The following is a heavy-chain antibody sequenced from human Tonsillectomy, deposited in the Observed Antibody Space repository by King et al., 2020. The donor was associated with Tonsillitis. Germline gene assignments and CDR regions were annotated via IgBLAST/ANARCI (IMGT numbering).Heavy chain of an antibody. CDR1: GGSFRTYA. J-gene: IGHJ4*02. D-gene: IGHD5-12*01. V-gene: IGHV1-69*12. Sequence: IQLVQSGAEVKKPGSSVKVSCKASGGSFRTYAINWVRQAPGQGLEWMGGIIPISVTTNYAQKFQGRVTITADESTTTAYMDLSSLRSEDTAVYYCARVAKTSGYDIYYYDYWGQGTLVTVSS. CDR2: IIPISVTT. CDR3: ARVAKTSGYDIYYYDY.